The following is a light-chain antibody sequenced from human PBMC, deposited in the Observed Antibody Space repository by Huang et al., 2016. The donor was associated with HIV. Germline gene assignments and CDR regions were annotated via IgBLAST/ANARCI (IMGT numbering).Light chain of an antibody. J-gene: IGKJ5*01. CDR3: QQYSSYSSIT. Sequence: DIQMTQSPSTLSAFIGDRVTITCRASQSISSWLAWYQQKPGKAPKLLIHAASTLERGVPSRFSGSGSGTEFSLTISNLQPDDSATYYCQQYSSYSSITFGQGTRLEI. V-gene: IGKV1-5*03. CDR1: QSISSW. CDR2: AAS.